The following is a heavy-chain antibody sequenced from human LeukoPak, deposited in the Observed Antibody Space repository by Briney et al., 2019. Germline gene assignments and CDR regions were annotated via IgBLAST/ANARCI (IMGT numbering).Heavy chain of an antibody. CDR2: ISSSSSYI. J-gene: IGHJ3*02. CDR3: ARGSIFGVVIGDAFDI. CDR1: GFTLDDYA. D-gene: IGHD3-3*01. V-gene: IGHV3-21*01. Sequence: AGGSLRLSCAASGFTLDDYAMHWVRQAPGKGLEWVSSISSSSSYIYYADSVKGRFTISRDNAKNSLYLQMNSLRAEDTAVYYCARGSIFGVVIGDAFDIWGQGTMVTVSS.